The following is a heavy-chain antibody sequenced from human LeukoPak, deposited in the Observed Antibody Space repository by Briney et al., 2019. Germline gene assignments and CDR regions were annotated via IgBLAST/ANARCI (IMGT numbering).Heavy chain of an antibody. Sequence: SETLSLTCAVYGASFSGYYWSWIRQPPGKGLEWIGYIYYSGSTNYNPSLKSRVTISVDTSKNQFSLKLSSVTAADTAVYYCARNPGGSYYYYGMDVWGQGTTVTVSS. CDR1: GASFSGYY. CDR2: IYYSGST. J-gene: IGHJ6*02. D-gene: IGHD3-16*01. CDR3: ARNPGGSYYYYGMDV. V-gene: IGHV4-59*01.